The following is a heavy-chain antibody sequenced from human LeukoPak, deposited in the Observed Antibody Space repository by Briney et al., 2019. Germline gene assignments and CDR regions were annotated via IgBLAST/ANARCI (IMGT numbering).Heavy chain of an antibody. CDR2: IYYSGST. D-gene: IGHD3-10*01. CDR3: ARVRGYDAFDI. V-gene: IGHV4-59*01. Sequence: SETLSLTCTVSGGSISSDYWSWIRQPPGKGLEWIGYIYYSGSTNYNPSLKSRVTISVDTSKNQFSLKLSSVTAADTAVYYCARVRGYDAFDIWSQGTMVTVSS. CDR1: GGSISSDY. J-gene: IGHJ3*02.